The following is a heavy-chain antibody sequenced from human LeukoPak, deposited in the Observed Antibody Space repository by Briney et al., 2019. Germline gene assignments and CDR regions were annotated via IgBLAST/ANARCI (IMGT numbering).Heavy chain of an antibody. V-gene: IGHV3-66*01. Sequence: PGGSLRLSCAASGFTVSSNYMSWVRQAPGKGLEWVSVIYSGGSTYYADSVKGRFTISRDNSKNTLYLQMNSLRAEDTAVYYCARDTPDYDILTGYLNWGQGTLVTVSS. CDR3: ARDTPDYDILTGYLN. CDR2: IYSGGST. D-gene: IGHD3-9*01. CDR1: GFTVSSNY. J-gene: IGHJ4*02.